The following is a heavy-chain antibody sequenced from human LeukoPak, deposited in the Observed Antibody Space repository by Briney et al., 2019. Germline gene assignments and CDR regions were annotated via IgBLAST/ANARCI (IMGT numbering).Heavy chain of an antibody. CDR2: IRYDGSNK. V-gene: IGHV3-30*02. D-gene: IGHD2-2*01. CDR3: AKDSTRVVVVPAASPLDV. J-gene: IGHJ6*04. CDR1: GFTFSSYE. Sequence: GGSLRLSCAASGFTFSSYEMNWVRQAPGKGLEWVAFIRYDGSNKYYADSEKGRFTITRDNSKNTLYLQMNSLRAEDTAVYYCAKDSTRVVVVPAASPLDVWGKGTTVTISS.